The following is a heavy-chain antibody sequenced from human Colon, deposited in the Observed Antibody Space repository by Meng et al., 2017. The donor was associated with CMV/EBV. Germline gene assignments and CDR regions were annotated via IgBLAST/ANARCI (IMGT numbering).Heavy chain of an antibody. D-gene: IGHD3-22*01. Sequence: GGSLRLSCATSGFSFEDYGMSWVRQAPGKGLEWVSGINWNGGRTEYGDSVKGRFTISRDNAKKSLYLQMDSLRVEDTALYYCARDLVPNDSSPYYPGDCWGQGTLVTVSS. J-gene: IGHJ4*02. CDR1: GFSFEDYG. CDR2: INWNGGRT. V-gene: IGHV3-20*04. CDR3: ARDLVPNDSSPYYPGDC.